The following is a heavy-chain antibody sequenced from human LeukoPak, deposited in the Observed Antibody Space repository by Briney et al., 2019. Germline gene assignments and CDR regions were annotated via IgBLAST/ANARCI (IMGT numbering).Heavy chain of an antibody. V-gene: IGHV4-59*01. J-gene: IGHJ4*02. Sequence: PSETLSLTCTVSGGSISSYYWNWIRQPPGKGLEWIGYIYYSGSTNYNPSLKSRVTMSVDTSKNQFSLKLSSATAADTAIYYCVREGVVAGNFDYWGQGTLVTVSS. D-gene: IGHD2-15*01. CDR1: GGSISSYY. CDR3: VREGVVAGNFDY. CDR2: IYYSGST.